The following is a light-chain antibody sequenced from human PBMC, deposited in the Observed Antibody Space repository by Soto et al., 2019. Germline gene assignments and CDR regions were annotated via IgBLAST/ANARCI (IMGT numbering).Light chain of an antibody. V-gene: IGKV1-5*01. CDR1: QSVSRQ. J-gene: IGKJ1*01. Sequence: ASQSVSRQLAWHQQKPGKAPKXXXYDASNLEPGVPSRFGGSASGRDFTLTISSLEPDDCAMYDCQQYDDYPRTFGQGTKVDNK. CDR2: DAS. CDR3: QQYDDYPRT.